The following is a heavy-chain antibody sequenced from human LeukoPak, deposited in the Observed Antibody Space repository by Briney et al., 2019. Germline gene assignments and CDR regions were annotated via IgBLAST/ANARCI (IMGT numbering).Heavy chain of an antibody. CDR2: ISVGPT. V-gene: IGHV3-23*01. J-gene: IGHJ4*02. CDR3: AKEPTYTASWYVDS. CDR1: GFSFSNYA. Sequence: GGSLRLSCVASGFSFSNYAMGWVRQAPEKGLGWVAAISVGPTYYADSAKGRFTISRDNSKNMVYPQMSSLRAEDTAVYYCAKEPTYTASWYVDSWGQGTLVTVSS. D-gene: IGHD6-13*01.